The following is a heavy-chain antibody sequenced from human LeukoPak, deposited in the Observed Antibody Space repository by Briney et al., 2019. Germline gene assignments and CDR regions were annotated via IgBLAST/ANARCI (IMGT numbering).Heavy chain of an antibody. Sequence: GGSLRLSCAASGFMFSSYWMSWVRQAPGKGLERVANIREDGSERHYVDSVEGRFTISRDNAKNSLSLQMDSLRAEDTAVYYCVNRAWLDFWGQGTLVTVSS. CDR2: IREDGSER. CDR3: VNRAWLDF. CDR1: GFMFSSYW. V-gene: IGHV3-7*01. J-gene: IGHJ4*02.